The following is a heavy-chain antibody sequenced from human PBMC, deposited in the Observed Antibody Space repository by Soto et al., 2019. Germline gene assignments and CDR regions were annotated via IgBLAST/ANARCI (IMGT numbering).Heavy chain of an antibody. Sequence: SETLSLTCAVSGGSISSSNWWSWVRQPPGKGLEWIGEIYHSWSTNYNPSLKSRVTISVDKSKNQFSLKLSSVTAADTAVYYCARTTTVTIRDYYYYGMDVWGQGTTVTVSS. D-gene: IGHD4-4*01. CDR2: IYHSWST. CDR1: GGSISSSNW. CDR3: ARTTTVTIRDYYYYGMDV. J-gene: IGHJ6*02. V-gene: IGHV4-4*02.